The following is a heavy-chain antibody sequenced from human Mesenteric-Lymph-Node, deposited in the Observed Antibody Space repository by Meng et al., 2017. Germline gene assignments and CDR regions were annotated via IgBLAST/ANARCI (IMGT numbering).Heavy chain of an antibody. D-gene: IGHD3-10*01. CDR1: GGSLSGYY. CDR2: VYHNGVT. V-gene: IGHV4-34*02. Sequence: QVQLKQWGAEVLKPSETLSLTCAGHGGSLSGYYWSWIRQPPGKGLEWMGEVYHNGVTKYSPSLRSRVVISIDTSKNQFSLNLRSVSAADTAMYYCARGGATPMIIKYWGPGTLVTVSS. CDR3: ARGGATPMIIKY. J-gene: IGHJ4*02.